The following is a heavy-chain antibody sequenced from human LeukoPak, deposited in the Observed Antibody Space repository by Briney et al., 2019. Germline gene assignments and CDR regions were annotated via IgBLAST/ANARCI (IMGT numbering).Heavy chain of an antibody. D-gene: IGHD6-13*01. CDR1: GVSISPYY. V-gene: IGHV4-59*01. CDR2: IYYSGST. J-gene: IGHJ4*02. CDR3: ARVTGYRIEDYFDY. Sequence: PSETLSLTCNVSGVSISPYYWSWIRQPPGKGLEWIGYIYYSGSTNYNPSLKSRVTISVETSKNEFSLKLRSVTAADTAVYYCARVTGYRIEDYFDYWGQGTLVTVSS.